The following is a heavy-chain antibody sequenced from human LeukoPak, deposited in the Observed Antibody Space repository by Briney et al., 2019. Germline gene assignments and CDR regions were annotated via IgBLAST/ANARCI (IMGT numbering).Heavy chain of an antibody. Sequence: PGGSLRLSCAASGFTFSSYWMSWVRQAPGKGLEWVSVIYSGGSTYYADSVKGRFTISRHNSKNTLYLQMNSLRAEDTAVYYCARNEWLGYFDYWGQGTLVTVSS. J-gene: IGHJ4*02. CDR1: GFTFSSYW. CDR3: ARNEWLGYFDY. D-gene: IGHD5-12*01. CDR2: IYSGGST. V-gene: IGHV3-53*04.